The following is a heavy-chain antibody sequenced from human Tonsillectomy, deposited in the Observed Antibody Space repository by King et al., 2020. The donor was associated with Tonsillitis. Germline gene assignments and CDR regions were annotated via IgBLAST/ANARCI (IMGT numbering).Heavy chain of an antibody. Sequence: VQLVESGGGLVTPGGSLRLSCAASGFSFSNAWMSWVRHAPGKGLDWVGRIKSKRDGGTTDYAAPVKGRFTISIDDSKNHLYLQMNSLKTEDTAVYYCTTYYYGSGSYGLMDVWGQGTTVTVSS. J-gene: IGHJ6*02. CDR1: GFSFSNAW. D-gene: IGHD3-10*01. CDR3: TTYYYGSGSYGLMDV. V-gene: IGHV3-15*01. CDR2: IKSKRDGGTT.